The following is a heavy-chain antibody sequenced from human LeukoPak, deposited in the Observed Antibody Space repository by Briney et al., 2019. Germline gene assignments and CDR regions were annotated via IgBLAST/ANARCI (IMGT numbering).Heavy chain of an antibody. D-gene: IGHD6-13*01. J-gene: IGHJ6*03. CDR2: MNPNSGNT. Sequence: ASVKVSCKASGYTFTSYDINWVRQAPGQGLEWMGWMNPNSGNTGYAQKFQSRVTITRNTSISTAYMELSSLRSEDTAVYYCARLFVSSSWYSYYYYMDVWGKGTTVTVSS. V-gene: IGHV1-8*03. CDR3: ARLFVSSSWYSYYYYMDV. CDR1: GYTFTSYD.